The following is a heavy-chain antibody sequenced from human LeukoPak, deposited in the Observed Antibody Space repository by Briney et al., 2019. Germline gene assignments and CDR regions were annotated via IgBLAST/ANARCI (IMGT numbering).Heavy chain of an antibody. D-gene: IGHD3-9*01. J-gene: IGHJ5*02. CDR1: VGTFSSYA. Sequence: ASVKVSCRASVGTFSSYAISWVRQAPGQGLEWMGGIIPIFGTANYAQKFQGRVTITADESTSTAYMELSSLRSEDTAVYYCAREGPLRYFDWYNWFDPWGQGTLVTVSS. CDR2: IIPIFGTA. CDR3: AREGPLRYFDWYNWFDP. V-gene: IGHV1-69*13.